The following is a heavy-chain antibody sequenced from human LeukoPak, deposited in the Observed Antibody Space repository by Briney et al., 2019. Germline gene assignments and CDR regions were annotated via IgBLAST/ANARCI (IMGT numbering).Heavy chain of an antibody. J-gene: IGHJ2*01. CDR1: VGTFSSYA. V-gene: IGHV1-69*04. CDR3: AGPLKSIAARYFDL. D-gene: IGHD6-6*01. Sequence: GASVKVSCKASVGTFSSYAISWVRQTPGQGLEWMGRIIPSLGRINYAQKFQGRVTITADKSTSTAYMELSSLRSEDTAVYYCAGPLKSIAARYFDLWGRGTLVTVVS. CDR2: IIPSLGRI.